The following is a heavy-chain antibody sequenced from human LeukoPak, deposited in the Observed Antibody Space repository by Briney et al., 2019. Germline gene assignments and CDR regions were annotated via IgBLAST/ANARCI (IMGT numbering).Heavy chain of an antibody. D-gene: IGHD3-10*01. Sequence: PSETLSLTCTVSGYSISSGYYWGWTRQPPGKGLEWIGSIYHSGSTYYNPSLKSRVTISVDTSKNQFSLKLSSVTAADTAVYYCARDGTVLLWFGELFHDAFDIWGQGTMVTVSS. V-gene: IGHV4-38-2*02. CDR3: ARDGTVLLWFGELFHDAFDI. CDR2: IYHSGST. J-gene: IGHJ3*02. CDR1: GYSISSGYY.